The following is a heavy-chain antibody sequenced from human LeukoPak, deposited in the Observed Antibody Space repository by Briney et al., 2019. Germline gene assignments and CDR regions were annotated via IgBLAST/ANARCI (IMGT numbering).Heavy chain of an antibody. CDR2: INHSGSS. Sequence: SETLSLTCAVYGGTFSAYYWTWIRQPPGKGLEWIGEINHSGSSNYNSSLRSRVTISVDTSYKQFSLRLSSVTAADTAVYYCAPRGDIEHSYVYGKWFDPWGQGTRVTVSS. D-gene: IGHD5-18*01. CDR1: GGTFSAYY. CDR3: APRGDIEHSYVYGKWFDP. J-gene: IGHJ5*02. V-gene: IGHV4-34*08.